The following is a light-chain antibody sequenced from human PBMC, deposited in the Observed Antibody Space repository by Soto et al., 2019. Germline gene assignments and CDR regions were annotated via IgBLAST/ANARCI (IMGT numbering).Light chain of an antibody. J-gene: IGLJ3*02. CDR1: SSNIVAIYD. CDR2: GNT. V-gene: IGLV1-40*01. Sequence: QLVLTQPPSVSGAPGQRVTISCTGSSSNIVAIYDVHWYQQLPGTAPKLLIYGNTNRPSGVPDRFSGSKSGTSASLAITGLQAEDEADYYCLSYDSRLSGWVFGGGTKLTVL. CDR3: LSYDSRLSGWV.